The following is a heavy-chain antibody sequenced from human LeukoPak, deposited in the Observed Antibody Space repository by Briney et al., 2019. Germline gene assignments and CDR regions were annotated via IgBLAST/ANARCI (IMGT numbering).Heavy chain of an antibody. J-gene: IGHJ4*02. V-gene: IGHV3-33*01. D-gene: IGHD4/OR15-4a*01. CDR1: GYTFSSYG. CDR3: ARDDHGGWTDY. Sequence: GGSLRLSCAASGYTFSSYGMHWVRQAPGKGLEWVAVIWYDGSNKYYADSVKGRFTISRDNSKNTLYLRMNSLRAEDTAVYYCARDDHGGWTDYWGQGTLVTVSS. CDR2: IWYDGSNK.